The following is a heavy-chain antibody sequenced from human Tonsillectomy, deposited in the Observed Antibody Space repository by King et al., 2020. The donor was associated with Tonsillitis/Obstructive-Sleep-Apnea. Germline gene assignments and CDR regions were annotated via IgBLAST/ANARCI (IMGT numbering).Heavy chain of an antibody. Sequence: QLTLKESGPVLVKPTETLTLTCTVSGFPLSNAKMDVSWIRQPPGKALEWLAHIFPNDEKSYSPSLKSRHTISRDPSKSQVVLTMTNMDPVDTATYFCARLAFGLWSGYRGYFFVFWGQGTLVTVSS. CDR3: ARLAFGLWSGYRGYFFVF. V-gene: IGHV2-26*01. J-gene: IGHJ4*02. D-gene: IGHD3-3*01. CDR2: IFPNDEK. CDR1: GFPLSNAKMD.